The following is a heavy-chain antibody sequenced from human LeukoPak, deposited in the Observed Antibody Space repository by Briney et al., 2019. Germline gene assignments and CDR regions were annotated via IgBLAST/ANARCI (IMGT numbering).Heavy chain of an antibody. D-gene: IGHD4-11*01. CDR3: ARIYDYSNRFDP. CDR1: GFVFSRYE. J-gene: IGHJ5*02. V-gene: IGHV3-48*03. Sequence: GGSLRLSCAASGFVFSRYEMNWVRQAPGKGLEWVSYISSSGSTVYYADSVKGRFTISRDNAKNSLYLQMNSLRAEDTAVYYCARIYDYSNRFDPWGQGTLVTVSS. CDR2: ISSSGSTV.